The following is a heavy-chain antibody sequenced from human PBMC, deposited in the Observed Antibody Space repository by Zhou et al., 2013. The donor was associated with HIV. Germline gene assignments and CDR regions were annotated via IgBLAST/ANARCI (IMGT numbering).Heavy chain of an antibody. CDR2: IIPIFGTS. J-gene: IGHJ6*02. CDR3: ARDLLPTTSWTDSYYYGMDV. V-gene: IGHV1-69*05. CDR1: GGTFSTYA. Sequence: QVQLVQSGAEVKKPGSSVKVSCKASGGTFSTYAISWVRLAPGQGLEWMGGIIPIFGTSNYAQKFQGRVTITTDESTSTAYMELTSLRSEDTAVYYCARDLLPTTSWTDSYYYGMDVWGQGTTVTVAS. D-gene: IGHD2-2*01.